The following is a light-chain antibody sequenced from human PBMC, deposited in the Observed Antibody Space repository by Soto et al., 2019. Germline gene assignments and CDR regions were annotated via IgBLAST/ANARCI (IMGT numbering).Light chain of an antibody. CDR3: AAWDDSLNAYV. V-gene: IGLV1-44*01. CDR1: SSNIGSNT. J-gene: IGLJ1*01. CDR2: SNN. Sequence: QSVLTQPPSASGTPGQRVTISCSGGSSNIGSNTVNWYQELPGTAPKLLIYSNNQRPSGVPDRFSGSKSGTSASLAISGLQPEDEADYYCAAWDDSLNAYVFGTGTKVTV.